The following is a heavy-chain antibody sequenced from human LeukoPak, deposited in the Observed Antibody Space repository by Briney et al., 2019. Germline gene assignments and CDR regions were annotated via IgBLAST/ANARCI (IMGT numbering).Heavy chain of an antibody. CDR1: GFSLSNFW. V-gene: IGHV3-7*01. D-gene: IGHD4-23*01. Sequence: GGSLRLSCTPSGFSLSNFWMSWVRQAPGKGLEWLANIRYDGGSKYYLDSMRGRLTISRDNAQNSVYLQVNSLRVEDTAVYYCASELRWPARDGFDIWGQGTMVTVSS. CDR3: ASELRWPARDGFDI. J-gene: IGHJ3*02. CDR2: IRYDGGSK.